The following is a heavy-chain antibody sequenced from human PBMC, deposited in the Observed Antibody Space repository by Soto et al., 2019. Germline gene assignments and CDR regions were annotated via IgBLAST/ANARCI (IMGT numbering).Heavy chain of an antibody. CDR2: ISYDGSSK. D-gene: IGHD2-2*01. V-gene: IGHV3-30*18. J-gene: IGHJ5*02. CDR3: AKDNCISTSCYRLYNWFDP. CDR1: GFTFSSYG. Sequence: GGSLRLSCAASGFTFSSYGMHWVRQAPGKGLEWVAVISYDGSSKYYADSVRGRFTISRDNSKNTLYLQMNSLRAEDTAVYYCAKDNCISTSCYRLYNWFDPWGQGTLVTVSS.